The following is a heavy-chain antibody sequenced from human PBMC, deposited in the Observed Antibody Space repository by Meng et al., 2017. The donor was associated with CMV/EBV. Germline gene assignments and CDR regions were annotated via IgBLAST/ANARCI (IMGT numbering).Heavy chain of an antibody. CDR3: ARGRLGSYSSVDY. Sequence: GESLKISCAASGFTFSSYSMNWVHQAPGKGLEWVSSISSSSSYIYYADSVKGRFTISRDNAKNSLYLQMNSLRAEDTAVYYCARGRLGSYSSVDYWGQGTLVTVSS. D-gene: IGHD1-26*01. V-gene: IGHV3-21*01. CDR1: GFTFSSYS. CDR2: ISSSSSYI. J-gene: IGHJ4*02.